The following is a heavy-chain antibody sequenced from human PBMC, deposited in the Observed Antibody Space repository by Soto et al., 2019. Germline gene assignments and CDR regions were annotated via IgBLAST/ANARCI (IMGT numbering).Heavy chain of an antibody. CDR3: ARGGGIVVVTAPYDP. J-gene: IGHJ5*02. CDR2: INHSVGYT. V-gene: IGHV1-46*03. D-gene: IGHD2-21*02. CDR1: GYTFTSYY. Sequence: QVQLVQSGAEVKKPGASVKVSCKASGYTFTSYYMNWVRQAPGQGLEWLGIINHSVGYTTYAQRLPGRVTMTSDPSTSTVHMELGSLTSEDTAVYYCARGGGIVVVTAPYDPWGQGPLVTVSS.